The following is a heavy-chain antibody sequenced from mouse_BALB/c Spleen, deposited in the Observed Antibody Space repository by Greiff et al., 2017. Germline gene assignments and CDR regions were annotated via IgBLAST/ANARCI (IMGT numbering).Heavy chain of an antibody. Sequence: QVQLKQSGAELVKPGASVKLSCKASGYTFTSYYMYWVKQRPGQGLEWIGEINPSNGGTNFNEKFKSKATLTVDKSSSTAYMQLSSLTSEDSAVYYCTRSGTFDAMDYWGQGTSVTVSS. D-gene: IGHD4-1*01. CDR1: GYTFTSYY. CDR3: TRSGTFDAMDY. V-gene: IGHV1S81*02. CDR2: INPSNGGT. J-gene: IGHJ4*01.